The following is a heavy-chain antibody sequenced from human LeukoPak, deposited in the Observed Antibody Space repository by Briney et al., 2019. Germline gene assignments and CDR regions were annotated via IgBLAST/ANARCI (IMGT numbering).Heavy chain of an antibody. CDR3: ERFGESVDY. Sequence: SETLSLTCTVSGFSITSGYYWGWIRQPPGKGLEWIGSIYHSGSTSYNPSLKSRVTISVDMSKNQFSLKLSSVTAADTAVYYCERFGESVDYWGQGTLVTVSS. D-gene: IGHD3-10*01. CDR1: GFSITSGYY. J-gene: IGHJ4*02. CDR2: IYHSGST. V-gene: IGHV4-38-2*02.